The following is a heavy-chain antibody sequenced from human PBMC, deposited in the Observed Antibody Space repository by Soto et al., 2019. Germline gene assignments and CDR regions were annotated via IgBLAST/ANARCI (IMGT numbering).Heavy chain of an antibody. CDR3: ARGSPLGYCDSSGYFYYYYYGMDV. Sequence: QVQLVQSGAEVKKPGSSVKVSCKASGGTFSSYAISWVRQAPGQGLEWMGGIIPIFGTANYAQKFQGRVTITAEEYTRTAYMELSSLRSEDTTVYYRARGSPLGYCDSSGYFYYYYYGMDVWGQGTTVTASS. J-gene: IGHJ6*02. D-gene: IGHD3-22*01. CDR1: GGTFSSYA. CDR2: IIPIFGTA. V-gene: IGHV1-69*01.